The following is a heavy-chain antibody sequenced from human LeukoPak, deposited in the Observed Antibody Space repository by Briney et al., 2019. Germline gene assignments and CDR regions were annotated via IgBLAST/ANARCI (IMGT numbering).Heavy chain of an antibody. CDR2: IYYSGST. V-gene: IGHV4-59*01. CDR1: GGSISSYY. CDR3: ARVTAAAGTGSYFDY. J-gene: IGHJ4*02. Sequence: SETLSLTCTVAGGSISSYYWSWIRQPPGKGLEWIGYIYYSGSTNYNPSLKSRVTISVDTSKNQFSLKLSSVTAADTAVYYCARVTAAAGTGSYFDYWGQGTLVTVSS. D-gene: IGHD6-13*01.